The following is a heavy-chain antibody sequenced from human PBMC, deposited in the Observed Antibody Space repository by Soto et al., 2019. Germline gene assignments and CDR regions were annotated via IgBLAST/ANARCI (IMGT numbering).Heavy chain of an antibody. D-gene: IGHD6-19*01. CDR1: GVSISGHY. Sequence: PSETLSLTCSVSGVSISGHYWSWIRQPPGKGLEWIGYVDASGSTNYNPSLKSRVTMSLDTSKNQFSLKLRSVTAADTAVYYCARDYGYNAGWFPFDYWGQGTLVTVS. J-gene: IGHJ4*02. CDR2: VDASGST. CDR3: ARDYGYNAGWFPFDY. V-gene: IGHV4-59*11.